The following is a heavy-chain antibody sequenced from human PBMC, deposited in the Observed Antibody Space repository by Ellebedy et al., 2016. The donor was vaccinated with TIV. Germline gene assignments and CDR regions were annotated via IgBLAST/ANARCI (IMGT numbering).Heavy chain of an antibody. CDR1: GCSISSNH. CDR3: ARDPGYYFDY. CDR2: IYYSGST. V-gene: IGHV4-59*01. J-gene: IGHJ4*02. Sequence: MPSETLSLTCTVSGCSISSNHWSRIRQPPGKGLEWIGYIYYSGSTNYNPSPKSRVTISVDTSKNQFSLKLSSVNAADTAVYYCARDPGYYFDYWGQGTLVTVSS.